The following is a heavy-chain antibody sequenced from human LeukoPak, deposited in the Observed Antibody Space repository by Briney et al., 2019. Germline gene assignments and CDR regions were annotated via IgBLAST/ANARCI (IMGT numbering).Heavy chain of an antibody. V-gene: IGHV3-23*01. CDR1: GFTFSSYA. Sequence: QPGGSPRLSCAASGFTFSSYAMSWVRQAPGKGLEWVSTLSGSGDTSYYSDSVKGRVTTSRDNSKNTLYLQMNSLRAEDTALYYCVCYDNAAEYFHYWGQGTLVTVSS. CDR2: LSGSGDTS. CDR3: VCYDNAAEYFHY. D-gene: IGHD3-22*01. J-gene: IGHJ1*01.